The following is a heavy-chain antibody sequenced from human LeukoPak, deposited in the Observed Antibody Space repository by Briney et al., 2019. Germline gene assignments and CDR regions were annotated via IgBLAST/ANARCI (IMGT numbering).Heavy chain of an antibody. D-gene: IGHD6-13*01. V-gene: IGHV3-21*01. Sequence: GGSLRLSCAASGFTFSSYSMDWVRQAPGKGLEWVSSISSSSSYIYYADSVKGRFTISRDNAKNSLYLQMNSLRAEDTAVYYCARDSIAAAGTDFDYWGQGTLVTVSS. CDR2: ISSSSSYI. CDR3: ARDSIAAAGTDFDY. CDR1: GFTFSSYS. J-gene: IGHJ4*02.